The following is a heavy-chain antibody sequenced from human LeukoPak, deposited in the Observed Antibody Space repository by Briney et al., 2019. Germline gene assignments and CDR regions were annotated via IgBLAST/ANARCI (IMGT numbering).Heavy chain of an antibody. J-gene: IGHJ4*02. Sequence: GGSLRLSCAASGFTFSSYAMSWVRQAPGKGLEWVAVISYDGSNKYYADSVKGRFTISRDNSKNTLYLQMNSLRAEGTAVYYCARDRVGATDYFDYWGQGTLVTVSS. CDR2: ISYDGSNK. CDR3: ARDRVGATDYFDY. CDR1: GFTFSSYA. D-gene: IGHD1-26*01. V-gene: IGHV3-30-3*01.